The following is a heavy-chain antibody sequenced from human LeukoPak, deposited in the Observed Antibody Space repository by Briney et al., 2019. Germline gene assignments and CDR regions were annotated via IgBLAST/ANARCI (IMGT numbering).Heavy chain of an antibody. D-gene: IGHD3-22*01. J-gene: IGHJ6*02. CDR3: ARDKGYYDSSSSYYYGMDV. V-gene: IGHV3-7*01. CDR1: GFTFSSYW. Sequence: GGSLRLSCAASGFTFSSYWMSWVRQAPGKGLEWVANIKQDGSEKYYVDSVKSRFTISRDNAKNSLYLQMNSLRAEDTAVYYCARDKGYYDSSSSYYYGMDVWGQGTTVTVSS. CDR2: IKQDGSEK.